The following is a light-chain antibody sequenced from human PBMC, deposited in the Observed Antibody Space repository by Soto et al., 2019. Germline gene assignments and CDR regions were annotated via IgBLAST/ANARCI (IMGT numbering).Light chain of an antibody. J-gene: IGLJ2*01. CDR3: QSYDSSLSGVV. V-gene: IGLV1-40*03. CDR1: SSNIGADND. CDR2: GDS. Sequence: QSVVTQPPSVSGAPGQRVTISCTGSSSNIGADNDVHWYQQLPGTAPKLLIYGDSNRPSGVPDRFSGSKSGASASLAITGLQPEDEADYYCQSYDSSLSGVVFGGGTQLTVL.